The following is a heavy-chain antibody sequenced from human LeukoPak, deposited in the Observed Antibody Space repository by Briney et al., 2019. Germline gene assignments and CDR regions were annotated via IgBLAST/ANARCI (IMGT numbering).Heavy chain of an antibody. D-gene: IGHD3-22*01. CDR1: GFTFSSYA. Sequence: LPGGSLRLSCAASGFTFSSYAMHWVRQAPGKGLEWVAVISYDGSNKYYADSVKGRFTISRDNSKNTLYLQMNSLRAEDTAVYYCARDGAYYYDSSGPLFPGENDYWGQGTLVTVSS. CDR3: ARDGAYYYDSSGPLFPGENDY. J-gene: IGHJ4*02. CDR2: ISYDGSNK. V-gene: IGHV3-30*04.